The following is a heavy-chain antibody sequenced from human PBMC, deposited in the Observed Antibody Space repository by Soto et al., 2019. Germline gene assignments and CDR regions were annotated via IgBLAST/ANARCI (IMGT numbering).Heavy chain of an antibody. CDR3: ARDNYDSSGYPNWFAP. J-gene: IGHJ5*02. V-gene: IGHV1-2*04. D-gene: IGHD3-22*01. CDR1: GYTFTGYY. CDR2: INPNSGGT. Sequence: GASVKVSCKASGYTFTGYYMHWVRQAPGQGLEWMGWINPNSGGTNYAQKFQGWVTMTRDTSISTAYMELSRLRSDDTAVYYCARDNYDSSGYPNWFAPWGQGTLVTVSS.